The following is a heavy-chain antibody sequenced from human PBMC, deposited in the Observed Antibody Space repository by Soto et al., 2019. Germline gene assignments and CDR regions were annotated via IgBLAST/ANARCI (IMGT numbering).Heavy chain of an antibody. CDR2: INPNSGVT. CDR3: ARESGGATATLDYYYFYMDV. V-gene: IGHV1-2*04. D-gene: IGHD5-12*01. CDR1: GDTFNDYY. J-gene: IGHJ6*03. Sequence: QVQLVQSGAEVKKPGAPVTVSCRSSGDTFNDYYIHWVRQATGQGLEWMGWINPNSGVTKYAQKFQGWVSMTRDTSIRTVYMQLSRLRSDDTAVYYCARESGGATATLDYYYFYMDVWGTGTTVTVSS.